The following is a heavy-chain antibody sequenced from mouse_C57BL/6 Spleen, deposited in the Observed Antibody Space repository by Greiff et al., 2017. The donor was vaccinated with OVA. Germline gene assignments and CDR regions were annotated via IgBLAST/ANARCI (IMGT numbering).Heavy chain of an antibody. CDR2: IDPSDSYT. CDR1: GYTFTSYW. Sequence: QVQLQQPGAELVMPGASVKLSCKASGYTFTSYWMHWVKQRPGQGLEWIGEIDPSDSYTNYNQQFKGKSTLTVDKSSSTAYMQLSSLTSEDSAVYYCARLYYYGSSHWYFDVWGTGTTVTVSS. D-gene: IGHD1-1*01. J-gene: IGHJ1*03. V-gene: IGHV1-69*01. CDR3: ARLYYYGSSHWYFDV.